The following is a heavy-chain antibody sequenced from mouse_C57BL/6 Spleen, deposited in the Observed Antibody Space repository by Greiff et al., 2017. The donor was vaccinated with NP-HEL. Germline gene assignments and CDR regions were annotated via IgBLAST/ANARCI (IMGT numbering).Heavy chain of an antibody. CDR2: ISSGSSTI. CDR1: GFTFSDYG. J-gene: IGHJ2*01. Sequence: EVMLVESGGGLVKPGGSLKLSCAASGFTFSDYGMHWVRQAPEKGLEWVAYISSGSSTIYYADTVKGRFTISRDNAKNTLFLQMTSLRSEDTAMYYCARPSKGGNYFDYWGQGTTLTVSS. V-gene: IGHV5-17*01. CDR3: ARPSKGGNYFDY. D-gene: IGHD2-10*02.